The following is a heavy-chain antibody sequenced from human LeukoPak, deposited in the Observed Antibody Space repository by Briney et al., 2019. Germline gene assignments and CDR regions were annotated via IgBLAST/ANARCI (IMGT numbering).Heavy chain of an antibody. CDR3: ARERSGGSYFPNFDY. CDR1: GGSISSGSYY. CDR2: IYTSGST. Sequence: SQTLSLTCTVSGGSISSGSYYWRWIRQPAGKGLEWIGRIYTSGSTNYNPSLKSRVTISVDTSENQFSLKLSPVTAADTAVYYCARERSGGSYFPNFDYWGQGTLVTVSS. J-gene: IGHJ4*02. D-gene: IGHD1-26*01. V-gene: IGHV4-61*02.